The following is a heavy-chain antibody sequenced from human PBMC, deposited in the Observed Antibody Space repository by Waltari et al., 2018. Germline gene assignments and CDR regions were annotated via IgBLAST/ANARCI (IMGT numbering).Heavy chain of an antibody. CDR2: ISYDGTNT. CDR1: GYIFSDYA. CDR3: AKDDYGDEYFQH. D-gene: IGHD4-17*01. J-gene: IGHJ1*01. V-gene: IGHV3-30*18. Sequence: QVHLVESGVDVVQPGRSLRLSCTASGYIFSDYAMHWVRQAPGKGLEWVALISYDGTNTRYATSVEGRFTISRDNTKNTLYLQMDSLRLDDTAFYYCAKDDYGDEYFQHWGQGTLLTVSS.